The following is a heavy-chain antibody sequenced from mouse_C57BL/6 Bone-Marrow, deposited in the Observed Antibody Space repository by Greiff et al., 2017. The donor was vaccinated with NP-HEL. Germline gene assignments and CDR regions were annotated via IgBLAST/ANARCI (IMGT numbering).Heavy chain of an antibody. J-gene: IGHJ4*01. V-gene: IGHV10-1*01. CDR3: VRRLNYVYAMDY. CDR2: IRSKSNNYAT. Sequence: EVKLMESGGGLVQPKGSLKLSCAASGFSFNTYAMNWVRQAPGKGLEWVARIRSKSNNYATYYADSVKDRFTISRDDSESMLYLQMNNLKTEDTAMYYCVRRLNYVYAMDYWGQGTSVTVSS. D-gene: IGHD2-1*01. CDR1: GFSFNTYA.